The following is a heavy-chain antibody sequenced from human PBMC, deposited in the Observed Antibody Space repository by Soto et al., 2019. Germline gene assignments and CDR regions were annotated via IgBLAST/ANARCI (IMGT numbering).Heavy chain of an antibody. V-gene: IGHV5-51*01. J-gene: IGHJ5*02. CDR2: IYPGDSDT. Sequence: GESLKISCKGSGYSFTSYWIGWVRQMPGKGLEWMGIIYPGDSDTRDSPSFQGQVTISADKSISTAYLQWSSLKASDTAMYYCARQISYDFWSGYSNLYWFDPWGQGTLVTVSS. D-gene: IGHD3-3*01. CDR3: ARQISYDFWSGYSNLYWFDP. CDR1: GYSFTSYW.